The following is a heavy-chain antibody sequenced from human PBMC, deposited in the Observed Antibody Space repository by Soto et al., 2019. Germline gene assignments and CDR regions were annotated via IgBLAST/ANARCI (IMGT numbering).Heavy chain of an antibody. CDR1: GFTFSSYA. CDR3: AKTVVRYFDWLLVLDY. J-gene: IGHJ4*02. CDR2: ISGSGGST. V-gene: IGHV3-23*01. Sequence: GGSLRLSCAASGFTFSSYAMSWVRQAPGKGLEWVSAISGSGGSTYYADSVKGRFTISRDNSKNTLYLQMNSLRAEDTAVYYCAKTVVRYFDWLLVLDYWGQGTLVTVSS. D-gene: IGHD3-9*01.